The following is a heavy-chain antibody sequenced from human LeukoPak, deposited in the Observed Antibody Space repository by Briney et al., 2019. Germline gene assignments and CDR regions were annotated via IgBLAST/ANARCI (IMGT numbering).Heavy chain of an antibody. J-gene: IGHJ4*02. D-gene: IGHD1-26*01. Sequence: GRSLRPSCAASGFTFDDYAKHWVRQAPGKGLEWVSGISWNSGSIGYADSVKGRFTISRDNAKNSLYLQMNSLRAEDTALYYCAKGVNAGANSEIGYWGQGTLVTVSS. V-gene: IGHV3-9*01. CDR1: GFTFDDYA. CDR2: ISWNSGSI. CDR3: AKGVNAGANSEIGY.